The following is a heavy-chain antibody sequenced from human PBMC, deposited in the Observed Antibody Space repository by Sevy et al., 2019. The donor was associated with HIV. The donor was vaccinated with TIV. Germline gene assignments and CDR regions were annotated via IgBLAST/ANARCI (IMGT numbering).Heavy chain of an antibody. V-gene: IGHV3-7*01. D-gene: IGHD1-26*01. J-gene: IGHJ4*02. CDR3: ARGVGLDC. CDR2: IRPDGSDK. Sequence: GGSLRLSCAASGFTFSPYWMTWVRQAPGKGLEWVANIRPDGSDKYYVDSVKGRFTISSVNAENALDLQMNSLRADDTAMYYCARGVGLDCWGQGVLVTVSS. CDR1: GFTFSPYW.